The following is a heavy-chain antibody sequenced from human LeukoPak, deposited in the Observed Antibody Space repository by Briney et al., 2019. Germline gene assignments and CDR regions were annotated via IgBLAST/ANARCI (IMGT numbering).Heavy chain of an antibody. V-gene: IGHV3-23*01. D-gene: IGHD3-9*01. CDR1: GFTFSSYA. CDR2: ISGSGGST. Sequence: GGSLRLSCAASGFTFSSYAMSWVRQAPGKGLEWVSAISGSGGSTYYADSVKGRFTISRDNSKNTLYLQMNSLRAEDTAVYYCARAYYDILTGLPSDWGQGTLVTVSS. CDR3: ARAYYDILTGLPSD. J-gene: IGHJ4*02.